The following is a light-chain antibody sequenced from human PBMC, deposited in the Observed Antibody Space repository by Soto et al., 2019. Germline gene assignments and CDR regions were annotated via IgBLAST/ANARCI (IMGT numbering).Light chain of an antibody. Sequence: DIVMTQSPDSLAVSLGERATINLVWYQQKPGQAPRLLIFRASTRATGIPPRFSGSGSGTEFTLTISSLQSEDIAIYYCQQYHHWPPITFGQGTRLEIK. J-gene: IGKJ5*01. V-gene: IGKV3-15*01. CDR3: QQYHHWPPIT. CDR1: N. CDR2: RAS.